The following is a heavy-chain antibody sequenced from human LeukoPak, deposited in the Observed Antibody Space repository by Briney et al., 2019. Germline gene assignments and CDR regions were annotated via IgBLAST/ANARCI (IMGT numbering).Heavy chain of an antibody. CDR1: GYSISSGYY. J-gene: IGHJ4*02. CDR3: AREQTIAAAGTLDY. D-gene: IGHD6-13*01. Sequence: SETLSLTCTVSGYSISSGYYWGWIRQPPGKGLEWIGSIYHSGSTYYNPSLKSRVTISVDTSKNQFSLKLSSVTAADTAVYYCAREQTIAAAGTLDYWGQGTQVTVSS. CDR2: IYHSGST. V-gene: IGHV4-38-2*02.